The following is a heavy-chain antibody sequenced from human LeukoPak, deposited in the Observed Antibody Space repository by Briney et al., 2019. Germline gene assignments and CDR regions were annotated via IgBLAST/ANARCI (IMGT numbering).Heavy chain of an antibody. J-gene: IGHJ4*02. CDR2: ISASSAYM. V-gene: IGHV3-21*01. D-gene: IGHD3-10*01. Sequence: PGGSLRLSCAASGFTFSSYAMNWVRQAPGKGLEWVSSISASSAYMYYAASVKGRHTTSRDNAKNSLYLQMNSLRAEDTAVYYCARDFSETLGVWGQGTLVTVSS. CDR3: ARDFSETLGV. CDR1: GFTFSSYA.